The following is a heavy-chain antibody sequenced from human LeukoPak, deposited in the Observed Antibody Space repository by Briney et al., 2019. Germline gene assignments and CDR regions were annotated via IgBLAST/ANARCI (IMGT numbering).Heavy chain of an antibody. V-gene: IGHV3-49*03. CDR1: GFTFGDYA. CDR3: TRGVGVGATRDYFDY. D-gene: IGHD1-26*01. Sequence: PGGSLRLSCTASGFTFGDYAMSWFRQAPGKGLEWVGFIRSKAYGGTTEYAASVKGRFTISRDDSKSIAYLQMNSLKTEDTAVYYCTRGVGVGATRDYFDYWGQGTLVTVSS. CDR2: IRSKAYGGTT. J-gene: IGHJ4*02.